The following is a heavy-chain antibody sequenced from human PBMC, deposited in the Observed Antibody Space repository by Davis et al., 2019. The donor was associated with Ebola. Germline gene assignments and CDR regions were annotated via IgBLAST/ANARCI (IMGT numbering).Heavy chain of an antibody. Sequence: PSETLSLTCTVSGGSISSHYWSWIRQPPGKGLEWIGYIYYSGSTYYNPSLKSRVTISVDTSKNQFSLKLSSVTAADTAVYYCARGYYYGSGSYLDYWGQGTLVTVSS. CDR2: IYYSGST. J-gene: IGHJ4*02. D-gene: IGHD3-10*01. V-gene: IGHV4-59*06. CDR1: GGSISSHY. CDR3: ARGYYYGSGSYLDY.